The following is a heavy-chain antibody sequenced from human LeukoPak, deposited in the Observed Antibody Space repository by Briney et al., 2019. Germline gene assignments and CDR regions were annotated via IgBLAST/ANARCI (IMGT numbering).Heavy chain of an antibody. D-gene: IGHD3-10*01. Sequence: GGSLRLSCAASGFIFSSYWMHWVRQAPGKGLVWVSRINGDGSSTNYADSMKGRFTISRDNSKNTLYLEVISLTAEDTAVYYCAKDDAWLRFGEWSQGTLVTVSS. J-gene: IGHJ4*02. CDR2: INGDGSST. CDR1: GFIFSSYW. V-gene: IGHV3-74*01. CDR3: AKDDAWLRFGE.